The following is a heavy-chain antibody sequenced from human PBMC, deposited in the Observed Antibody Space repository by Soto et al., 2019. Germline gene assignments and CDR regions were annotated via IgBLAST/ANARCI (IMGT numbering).Heavy chain of an antibody. CDR3: ARRGSSSSDKYFQH. CDR2: ISSSSSTI. V-gene: IGHV3-48*01. D-gene: IGHD6-6*01. CDR1: GFTFSSYS. J-gene: IGHJ1*01. Sequence: EVQLVESGGGLVQPGGSLRLSCAASGFTFSSYSMNWVRQAPGKGLEWVSYISSSSSTIYYADSVKGRFTISRDNAKNSLYLQMNSLRAEDTAVYYCARRGSSSSDKYFQHWGQGTLVTVSS.